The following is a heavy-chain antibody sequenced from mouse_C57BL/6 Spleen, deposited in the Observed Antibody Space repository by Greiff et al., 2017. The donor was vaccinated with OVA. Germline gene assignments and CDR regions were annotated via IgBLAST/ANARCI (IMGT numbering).Heavy chain of an antibody. D-gene: IGHD1-1*01. CDR3: ARSTDYGSSYYYAMDY. CDR1: GYSFTGYY. CDR2: INPSTGGT. Sequence: VHVKQSGPELVKPGASVKISCKASGYSFTGYYMNWVKQSPEKSLEWIGEINPSTGGTTDNQKFKAKATLTVDKSSSTAYMQLKSLTSEDSAVYYCARSTDYGSSYYYAMDYWGQGTSVTVSS. J-gene: IGHJ4*01. V-gene: IGHV1-42*01.